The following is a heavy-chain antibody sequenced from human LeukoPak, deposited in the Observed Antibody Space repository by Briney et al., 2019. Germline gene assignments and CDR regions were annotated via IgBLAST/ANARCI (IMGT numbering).Heavy chain of an antibody. CDR1: GGSISSSSYY. J-gene: IGHJ4*02. CDR3: AKESPDFDY. Sequence: ETLSLTCTVSGGSISSSSYYWGWVRQAPGKGLEWASVISGSGDSTYYADSVKGRFTISRDNSKNTLHLQMNSLRVEDTAVYYCAKESPDFDYWGQGTLVTVSS. V-gene: IGHV3-23*01. CDR2: ISGSGDST.